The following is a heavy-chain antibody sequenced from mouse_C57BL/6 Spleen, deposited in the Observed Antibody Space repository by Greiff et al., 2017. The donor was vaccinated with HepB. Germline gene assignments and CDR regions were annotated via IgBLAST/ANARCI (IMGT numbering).Heavy chain of an antibody. D-gene: IGHD1-1*01. CDR2: ISSGSSTI. Sequence: EVKVVESGGGLVKPGGSLKLSCAASGFTFSDYGMHWVRQAPEKGLEWVAYISSGSSTIYYADTVKGRFTISRDNAKNTLFLQMTSLRSEDTAMYYCARPYYGSRGAMDYWGQGTSVTVSS. V-gene: IGHV5-17*01. CDR1: GFTFSDYG. CDR3: ARPYYGSRGAMDY. J-gene: IGHJ4*01.